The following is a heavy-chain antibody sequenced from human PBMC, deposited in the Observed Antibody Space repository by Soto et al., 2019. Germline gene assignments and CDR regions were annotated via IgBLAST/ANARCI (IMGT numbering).Heavy chain of an antibody. V-gene: IGHV3-13*01. CDR3: ARGRRDGYNWRMYVSYYFDY. J-gene: IGHJ4*02. D-gene: IGHD5-12*01. Sequence: GGSLRLSCAASGFTFSSYDMHWVRQATGKGLEWVSAIGTAGDTYYPGSVKGRFTISRENAKNSLYLQMNSLRAGDTAVYYCARGRRDGYNWRMYVSYYFDYWGQGTLVTVSS. CDR2: IGTAGDT. CDR1: GFTFSSYD.